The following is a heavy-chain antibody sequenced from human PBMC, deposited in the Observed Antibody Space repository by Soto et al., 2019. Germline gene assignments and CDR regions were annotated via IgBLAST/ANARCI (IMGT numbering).Heavy chain of an antibody. CDR3: ARAPTVGAYYIDV. D-gene: IGHD1-26*01. CDR1: GFTLSDYY. V-gene: IGHV3-11*06. J-gene: IGHJ4*02. Sequence: GSLRLSCAASGFTLSDYYMSWIRQAPRKGLEWISYISSGSSYTNSADSVKGRFTISRDNAKNSAFLQMNSLGDEDTAVYYCARAPTVGAYYIDVWGQGTLVTVSS. CDR2: ISSGSSYT.